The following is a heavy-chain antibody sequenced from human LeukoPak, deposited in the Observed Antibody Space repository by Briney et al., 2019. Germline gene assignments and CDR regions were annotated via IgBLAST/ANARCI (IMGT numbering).Heavy chain of an antibody. J-gene: IGHJ4*02. Sequence: SETLSLTCAVYGGSFSGYYWSWIRQPPGKGLEWIGEINHSGSTYYNPSLKSRLTISVDTSKSQFSLKLSSVTAADTAVYYCARATNLAAALDYWGQGTLVTVSS. D-gene: IGHD6-13*01. V-gene: IGHV4-34*01. CDR3: ARATNLAAALDY. CDR1: GGSFSGYY. CDR2: INHSGST.